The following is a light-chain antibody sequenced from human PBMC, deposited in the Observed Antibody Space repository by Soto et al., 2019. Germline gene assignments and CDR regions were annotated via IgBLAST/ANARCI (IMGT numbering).Light chain of an antibody. V-gene: IGKV3-15*01. CDR2: GAS. J-gene: IGKJ2*01. CDR3: QQYDNWLRT. CDR1: QSVSSN. Sequence: EIVMTQSPATLSVSPGERATLYCRASQSVSSNLAWYQQKPGQAPRLLIYGASTRATAVPARFSGSGSGTQFTLTISSLQSEDFAVYYCQQYDNWLRTFGQGTKLEIK.